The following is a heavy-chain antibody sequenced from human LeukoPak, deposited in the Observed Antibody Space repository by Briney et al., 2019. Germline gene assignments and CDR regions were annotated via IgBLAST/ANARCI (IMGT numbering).Heavy chain of an antibody. CDR2: IYYSGST. Sequence: PSETLSLTCTVSGGSISSYYWSWIRQPPGKGLEWIGYIYYSGSTNYNPSLKSRVTISVDTSKNQFSLKLSSVTAADTAVYYCARVGAYYYYYCMDVWGKGTTVTISS. CDR3: ARVGAYYYYYCMDV. CDR1: GGSISSYY. D-gene: IGHD1-26*01. V-gene: IGHV4-59*01. J-gene: IGHJ6*03.